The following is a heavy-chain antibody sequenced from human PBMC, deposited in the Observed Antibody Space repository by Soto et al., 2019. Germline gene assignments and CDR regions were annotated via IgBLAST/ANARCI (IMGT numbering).Heavy chain of an antibody. CDR1: GYTFTNYY. CDR2: INPTSGST. Sequence: QVQLGQSGAEVKKPGASVKVSCRASGYTFTNYYIHWVRQAPGQGLEWLGIINPTSGSTNYAQKFQGRVTLTMDTSTTTVYMELSGLRAEDTAIFYCARDLAAGDHWGQGTLVTVSS. J-gene: IGHJ4*02. D-gene: IGHD6-13*01. CDR3: ARDLAAGDH. V-gene: IGHV1-46*01.